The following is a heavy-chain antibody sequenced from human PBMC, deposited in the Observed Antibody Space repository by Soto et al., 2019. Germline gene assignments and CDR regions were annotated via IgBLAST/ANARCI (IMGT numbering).Heavy chain of an antibody. V-gene: IGHV3-74*01. CDR1: GFTISGYW. J-gene: IGHJ6*03. CDR2: MNSDGSST. CDR3: ARDPMSVRRMDV. D-gene: IGHD3-22*01. Sequence: EVQLVESGGGLVQPGGSLRLSCAASGFTISGYWMHWVRQAPGKRLVWVSRMNSDGSSTGYADSVKGRFTISRDNAKNTLDLQMNSLRAEDTAVYYCARDPMSVRRMDVWGKGTTVTVSS.